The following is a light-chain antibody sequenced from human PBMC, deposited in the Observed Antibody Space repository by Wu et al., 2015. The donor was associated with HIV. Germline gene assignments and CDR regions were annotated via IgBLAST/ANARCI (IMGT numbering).Light chain of an antibody. CDR3: QQYNSYSLSS. CDR2: QAS. V-gene: IGKV1-5*03. J-gene: IGKJ2*03. CDR1: QSISSW. Sequence: DIQMTQSPSTLSASVGDRVTITCRASQSISSWLAWYQQKPGKAPELLISQASSLESGVPSRFSGSGSGTEFTLTITSLQPDDFATYYCQQYNSYSLSSFGQGIKLEIK.